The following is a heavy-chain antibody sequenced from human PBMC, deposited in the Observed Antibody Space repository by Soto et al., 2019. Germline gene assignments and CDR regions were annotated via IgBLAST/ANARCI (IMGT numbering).Heavy chain of an antibody. V-gene: IGHV2-5*02. CDR2: IYWDDDK. D-gene: IGHD3-22*01. CDR1: GFSLSTSGVG. Sequence: QITLKESGPTLVKPTQTLTLTCTFSGFSLSTSGVGVGWIRQPPGKALEWLALIYWDDDKRYSPSLKSRLTITKDTSKYQVILTMTNMDPADTATYYCAHRRRGGFYYDSGGGFVLWGRGTLVTVSS. J-gene: IGHJ2*01. CDR3: AHRRRGGFYYDSGGGFVL.